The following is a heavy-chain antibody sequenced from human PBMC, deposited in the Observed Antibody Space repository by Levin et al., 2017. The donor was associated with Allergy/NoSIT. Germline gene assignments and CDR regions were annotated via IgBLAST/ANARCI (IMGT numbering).Heavy chain of an antibody. Sequence: GGSLRLSCAASGFTFSTYPMVWVRQAAGRGLEWVSAIDPSGTFTFYADSVKGRFTISRDNSKNTLYLQLNSLRAEDTAVYYCAKSKESEIVNRKGLFDSWGQGTLVTVSS. J-gene: IGHJ4*02. CDR3: AKSKESEIVNRKGLFDS. V-gene: IGHV3-23*01. CDR1: GFTFSTYP. D-gene: IGHD2/OR15-2a*01. CDR2: IDPSGTFT.